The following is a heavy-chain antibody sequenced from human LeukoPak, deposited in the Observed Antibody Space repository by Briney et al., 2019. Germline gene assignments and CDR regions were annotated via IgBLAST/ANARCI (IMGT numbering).Heavy chain of an antibody. CDR3: ARDSGYYGMDV. CDR2: IYTSRST. CDR1: GGSISSYY. J-gene: IGHJ6*02. V-gene: IGHV4-4*07. Sequence: NPSETLSLTSTVSGGSISSYYWSWIRPPAGKGLEWIGRIYTSRSTNYNTSLKSRVTMSVDTSKHQFPLKLSSVTAADTAVYYCARDSGYYGMDVWGQGATVTVSS.